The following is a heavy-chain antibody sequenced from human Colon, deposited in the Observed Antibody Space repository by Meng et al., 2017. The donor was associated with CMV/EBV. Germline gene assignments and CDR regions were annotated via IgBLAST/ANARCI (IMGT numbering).Heavy chain of an antibody. CDR2: ISHDGAKK. D-gene: IGHD4-11*01. CDR3: ARASNSSFDP. Sequence: GESLKISCAASGFTFSAYPIHWVRQAPGKGLEWVAIISHDGAKKYYAESVKGRFTISRDNSQNTVNVQMNSPRGDDTAVYYCARASNSSFDPWGQGTLVTVSS. V-gene: IGHV3-30*04. J-gene: IGHJ5*02. CDR1: GFTFSAYP.